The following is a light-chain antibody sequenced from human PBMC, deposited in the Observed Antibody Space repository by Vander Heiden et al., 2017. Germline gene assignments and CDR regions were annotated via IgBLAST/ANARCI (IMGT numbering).Light chain of an antibody. V-gene: IGKV3-15*01. Sequence: ELVITQSPASLSVSPGDRASLSCRASQSLNKDLAWYDQKPGQAPRLLFYGASSRATGVPARFSASGSGTDFTLTISSLQSEDSASYFCQQYHTWPYTFGQGTKLEIK. CDR2: GAS. J-gene: IGKJ2*01. CDR3: QQYHTWPYT. CDR1: QSLNKD.